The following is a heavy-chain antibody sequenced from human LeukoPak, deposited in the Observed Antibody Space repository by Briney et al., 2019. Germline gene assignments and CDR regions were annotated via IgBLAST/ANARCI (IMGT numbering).Heavy chain of an antibody. CDR3: AKSEQWLVEGVFDY. Sequence: GGSLRLSCAASGFTFSSYWMSWVRQAPGKGLEWVANIKQDGSEKYYVDSVKGRFTISRDNAKNSLYLQMNSLRAEDTAVYYCAKSEQWLVEGVFDYWGQRTLVTVSS. D-gene: IGHD6-19*01. CDR2: IKQDGSEK. V-gene: IGHV3-7*01. J-gene: IGHJ4*02. CDR1: GFTFSSYW.